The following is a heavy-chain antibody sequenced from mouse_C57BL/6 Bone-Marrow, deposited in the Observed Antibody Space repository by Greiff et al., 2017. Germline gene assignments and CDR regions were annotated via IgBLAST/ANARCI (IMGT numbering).Heavy chain of an antibody. CDR2: INPGSGGT. CDR3: ARFYYYGSSLFDY. CDR1: GYAFTNYL. Sequence: VQLQQSGAELVRPGTSVKVSCKASGYAFTNYLIAWVKQRPGQGLEWIGVINPGSGGTNYNEKFKGKATLTADKSSSTAYMQLSSLTSEDSAVYFCARFYYYGSSLFDYWGQGTTLTVSS. J-gene: IGHJ2*01. D-gene: IGHD1-1*01. V-gene: IGHV1-54*01.